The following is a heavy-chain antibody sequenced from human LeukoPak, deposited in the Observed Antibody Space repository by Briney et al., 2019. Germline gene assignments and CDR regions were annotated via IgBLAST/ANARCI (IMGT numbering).Heavy chain of an antibody. V-gene: IGHV4-31*03. Sequence: PSETLSLTCTVSGDSISSGVYYWSWIRQYPGRGLEWIGYIFYSGNAYYNPSLKSRATMSVDTSKNQFSLRLRSVTAADTAIYYCAREKSGSYLRKWFDPWGQGSLVTVSS. J-gene: IGHJ5*02. D-gene: IGHD3-10*01. CDR1: GDSISSGVYY. CDR2: IFYSGNA. CDR3: AREKSGSYLRKWFDP.